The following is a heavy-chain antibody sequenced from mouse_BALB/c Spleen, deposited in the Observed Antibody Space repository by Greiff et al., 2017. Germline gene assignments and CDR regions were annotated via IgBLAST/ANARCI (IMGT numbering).Heavy chain of an antibody. CDR1: GYTFTSYT. CDR3: ARDGNYFAY. Sequence: QVQLQQSAAELARPGASVKMSCKASGYTFTSYTMHWVKQRPGQGLEWIGYINPSSGYTEYNQKFKDKTTLTADKSSSTAYMQLSSLTSEDSAVYYCARDGNYFAYWGQGTLVTVSA. CDR2: INPSSGYT. J-gene: IGHJ3*01. V-gene: IGHV1-4*02. D-gene: IGHD2-1*01.